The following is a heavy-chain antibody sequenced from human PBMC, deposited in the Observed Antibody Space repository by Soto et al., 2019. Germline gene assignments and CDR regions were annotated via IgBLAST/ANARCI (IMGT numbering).Heavy chain of an antibody. Sequence: ASVKVSCRASGYTFTNYYMHWVRQAPGQGLEWMGIINPSGGSTSYAQKFQGRVTMTRDTSTSTVHMELRILRSEDTAVYYCARENPHSIVVVPAATESWLDPWRQGTLVTVSS. CDR2: INPSGGST. CDR1: GYTFTNYY. CDR3: ARENPHSIVVVPAATESWLDP. J-gene: IGHJ5*02. D-gene: IGHD2-2*01. V-gene: IGHV1-46*01.